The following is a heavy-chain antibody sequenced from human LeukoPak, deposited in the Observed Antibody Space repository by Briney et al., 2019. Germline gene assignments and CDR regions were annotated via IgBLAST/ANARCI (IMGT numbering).Heavy chain of an antibody. Sequence: GGSLRLSCAASGFTFNNYAMNWVRQAPGKGLEWVSVISGSGGTTYYADSVKGRFTISRDSSKNTLYLQMNSLRAEDTAVYYCTRVGYIDEGIDYWGQGTLVTVSS. D-gene: IGHD5-24*01. V-gene: IGHV3-23*01. CDR2: ISGSGGTT. J-gene: IGHJ4*02. CDR1: GFTFNNYA. CDR3: TRVGYIDEGIDY.